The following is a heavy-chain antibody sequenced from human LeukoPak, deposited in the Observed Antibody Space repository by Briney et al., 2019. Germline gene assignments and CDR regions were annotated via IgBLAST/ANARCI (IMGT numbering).Heavy chain of an antibody. CDR2: ISSSSNTI. CDR3: ARDLAPSGWYYFDY. CDR1: GFTFSSYS. V-gene: IGHV3-48*01. Sequence: GSLRLSCAASGFTFSSYSMNWVRQAPGRGLEWVSYISSSSNTILYTDSVKGRFTISRDNAKNSLNLQMNSLRVEDTAVYYCARDLAPSGWYYFDYWGQGTLVTVSS. J-gene: IGHJ4*02. D-gene: IGHD6-19*01.